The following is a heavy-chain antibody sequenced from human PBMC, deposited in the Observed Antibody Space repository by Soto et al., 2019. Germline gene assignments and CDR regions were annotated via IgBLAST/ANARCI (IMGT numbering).Heavy chain of an antibody. D-gene: IGHD3-3*01. CDR1: GGSFSGYY. J-gene: IGHJ6*02. Sequence: SETLSLTCAVYGGSFSGYYWSWIRQPPGKGLEWIGEINHSGSTNYNPSLKSRVAISVDTSKNQFSLKLSSVTAADTAVYYCARAKGERSYDFWSGYYRRPQINYYGMDVWGQGTTVTVSS. CDR2: INHSGST. CDR3: ARAKGERSYDFWSGYYRRPQINYYGMDV. V-gene: IGHV4-34*01.